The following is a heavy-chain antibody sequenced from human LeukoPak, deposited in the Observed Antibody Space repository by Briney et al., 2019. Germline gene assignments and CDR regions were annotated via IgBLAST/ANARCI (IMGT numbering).Heavy chain of an antibody. D-gene: IGHD6-13*01. J-gene: IGHJ5*02. V-gene: IGHV4-59*01. Sequence: PSETLSLTCTISGGSISSYYWSWIRQPPGKGLEWIGYIYYSGSTNYNPSLKSRVTISVDTSKNQFSLKLSSVTAADTAVYYCARAAIAAADRVEWFDPWGQGTLVTVSS. CDR1: GGSISSYY. CDR2: IYYSGST. CDR3: ARAAIAAADRVEWFDP.